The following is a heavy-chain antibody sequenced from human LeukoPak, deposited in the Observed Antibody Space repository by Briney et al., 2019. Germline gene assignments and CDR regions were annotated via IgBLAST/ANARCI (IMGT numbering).Heavy chain of an antibody. CDR2: ISGSGGST. J-gene: IGHJ6*02. CDR1: GFTFSSYA. V-gene: IGHV3-23*01. D-gene: IGHD3-10*01. CDR3: ATRIGAASGHYYYYGMDV. Sequence: GGSLRLSCAASGFTFSSYAMSWVRQAPGKGLEWVSAISGSGGSTYYADSVKGRFTISRDNSKNTLYLQMNSLRAEDTAVYYCATRIGAASGHYYYYGMDVWGQGTTVTVSS.